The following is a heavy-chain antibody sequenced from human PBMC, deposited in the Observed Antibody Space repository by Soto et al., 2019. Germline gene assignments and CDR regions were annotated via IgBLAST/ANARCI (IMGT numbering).Heavy chain of an antibody. D-gene: IGHD2-15*01. CDR2: IIPILGIA. V-gene: IGHV1-69*02. J-gene: IGHJ6*02. CDR1: GGTFSSYT. CDR3: ARVRGYCSGGSCYIPSPCYYYGMDV. Sequence: QVQLVQSGAEVKKPGSSVKVSCKASGGTFSSYTISWVRQAPGQGLEWMGRIIPILGIANYAQKFQGRVTVAGDKGTGREYRELSSRRSEDPAVYYWARVRGYCSGGSCYIPSPCYYYGMDVWGQGTTVTVSS.